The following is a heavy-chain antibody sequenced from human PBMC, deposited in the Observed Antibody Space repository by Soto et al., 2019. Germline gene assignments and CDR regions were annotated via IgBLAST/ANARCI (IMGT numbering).Heavy chain of an antibody. CDR2: ISWNHVTT. CDR3: AKDIDAPGTTVTHFDN. V-gene: IGHV3-9*01. D-gene: IGHD4-17*01. J-gene: IGHJ4*02. Sequence: EVQLVESGGGLVQSGRSLRLSCAASGFRFDDYAMHGVRQAPGKGLEWLSGISWNHVTTGYADSVKGRFTISRDNAKNSLLLQMNSLRAEDTAVYYCAKDIDAPGTTVTHFDNWGQGTQVTVSS. CDR1: GFRFDDYA.